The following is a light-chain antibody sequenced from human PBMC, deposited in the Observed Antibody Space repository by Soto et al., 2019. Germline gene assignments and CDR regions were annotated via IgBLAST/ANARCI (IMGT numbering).Light chain of an antibody. V-gene: IGKV1-9*01. CDR3: QQLNNNPLT. CDR1: QGIGSN. J-gene: IGKJ4*01. Sequence: DIQLTQSPSFLSASVGDRVTITCRASQGIGSNLAWYQQKPGKVPTLLIYAASTLQSGVPSRFSGSGSGTEFTLTITSLQPEDCATYYCQQLNNNPLTFGGGTKVEIK. CDR2: AAS.